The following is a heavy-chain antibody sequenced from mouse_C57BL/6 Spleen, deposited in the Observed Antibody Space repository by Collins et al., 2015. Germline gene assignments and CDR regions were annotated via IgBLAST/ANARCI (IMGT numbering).Heavy chain of an antibody. CDR2: ISYDGSN. J-gene: IGHJ3*01. CDR3: ARGWLFAY. D-gene: IGHD2-3*01. Sequence: DVQLQESGPGLVKPSQSLSLTCSVTGYSITSGYYWNWIRQFPGNKLKWMGYISYDGSNNYNPSLKNRISITRDTSKNQFFLKLNSVTTEDTATYYCARGWLFAYWGQGTLVTVSA. CDR1: GYSITSGYY. V-gene: IGHV3-6*02.